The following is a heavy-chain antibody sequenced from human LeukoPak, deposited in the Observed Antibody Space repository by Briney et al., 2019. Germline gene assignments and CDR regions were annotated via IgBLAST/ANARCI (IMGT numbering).Heavy chain of an antibody. V-gene: IGHV3-48*01. D-gene: IGHD3-22*01. CDR2: ISSSSSTI. CDR3: ALYYYDSSGYAYFDY. CDR1: GFTFSSYS. J-gene: IGHJ4*02. Sequence: GGSLRLSCAASGFTFSSYSMNWVRQAPGKGLEWVSYISSSSSTIHYADSVKGRFTISRDNSKNTLYLQMNSLRAEDTAVYYCALYYYDSSGYAYFDYWGQGTLVTVSS.